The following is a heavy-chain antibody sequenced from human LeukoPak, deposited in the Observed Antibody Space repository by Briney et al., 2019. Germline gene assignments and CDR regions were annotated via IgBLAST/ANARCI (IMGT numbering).Heavy chain of an antibody. D-gene: IGHD6-19*01. CDR1: GGSLSGYY. CDR3: ARQWLVSPLFDY. V-gene: IGHV4-34*01. CDR2: INHSGST. Sequence: SETLSLTCAVYGGSLSGYYWSWIRQPPGKGLEWIGEINHSGSTNYNPSLKSRVTISVDTSKNPLSLKLSSMTAADTAVYYCARQWLVSPLFDYWGQGTLVTVSS. J-gene: IGHJ4*02.